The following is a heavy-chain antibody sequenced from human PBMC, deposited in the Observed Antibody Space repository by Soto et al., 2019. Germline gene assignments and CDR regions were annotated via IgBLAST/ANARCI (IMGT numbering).Heavy chain of an antibody. J-gene: IGHJ3*01. CDR3: AREPPALKGYAYDV. CDR2: IIPLLRIA. V-gene: IGHV1-69*08. CDR1: GGTFSSYT. Sequence: QVQLVQSGAEVKKPGSSVNVSCKASGGTFSSYTISWVRQAPGQGLEWVGRIIPLLRIANYAQKFQGRVTITADRSSGTAYMDLSSLRSDDTAVYYCAREPPALKGYAYDVWGQGTMVIVSS.